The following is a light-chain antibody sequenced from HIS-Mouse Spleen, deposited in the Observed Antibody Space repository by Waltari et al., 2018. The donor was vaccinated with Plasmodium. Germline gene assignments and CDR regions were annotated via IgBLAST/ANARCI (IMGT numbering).Light chain of an antibody. CDR3: QSADSSGTYVV. J-gene: IGLJ2*01. V-gene: IGLV3-25*03. CDR2: KDS. Sequence: SYELTQPPSVSVSPGQTARITCSGDALPKQYAYWYQQKPGRPPVLVIYKDSERPSGIPERFSGSSSGTTVTLTISGVQAEDEADYYCQSADSSGTYVVFGGGTKLTVL. CDR1: ALPKQY.